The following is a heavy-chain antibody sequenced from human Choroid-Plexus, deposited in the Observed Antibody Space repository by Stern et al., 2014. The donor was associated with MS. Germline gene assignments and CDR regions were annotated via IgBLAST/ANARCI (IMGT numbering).Heavy chain of an antibody. V-gene: IGHV3-30*18. J-gene: IGHJ4*02. CDR1: GFTFSNFG. Sequence: QVQLVQSGGGVAQPGRPLILSCAACGFTFSNFGMHWVRQAPGKGLEWVALISYDGSDKYYADSVKGRFTIFRDNSKNTLYMHMNSLRAEDTAVYYCAKDRQWSTYFFDYWGQGSLVTVSS. CDR3: AKDRQWSTYFFDY. D-gene: IGHD2-15*01. CDR2: ISYDGSDK.